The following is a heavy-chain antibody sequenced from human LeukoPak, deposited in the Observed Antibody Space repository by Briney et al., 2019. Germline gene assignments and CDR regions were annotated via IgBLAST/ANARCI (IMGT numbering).Heavy chain of an antibody. V-gene: IGHV3-7*03. Sequence: GGSLRLSCAASGFXFSSYWISWVRQAPGTGLEWVANIKQDGSEKYYVDSVKGRFTISRDNAKNSLYLQMNSLRAEDTAVYYCAREYCSGGTCYLPGYWGQGTLVTVSS. CDR1: GFXFSSYW. CDR2: IKQDGSEK. D-gene: IGHD2-15*01. J-gene: IGHJ4*02. CDR3: AREYCSGGTCYLPGY.